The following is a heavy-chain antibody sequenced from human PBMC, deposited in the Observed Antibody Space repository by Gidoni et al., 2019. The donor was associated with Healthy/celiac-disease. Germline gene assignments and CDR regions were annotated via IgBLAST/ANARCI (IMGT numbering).Heavy chain of an antibody. CDR2: ISVSGGST. V-gene: IGHV3-23*01. CDR3: AKDYDSSGYYLGYFDY. D-gene: IGHD3-22*01. J-gene: IGHJ4*02. Sequence: EVQLLESGGGLVQPGGSLRLSCAASGFTFSSYAMSWVRQAPGKGLEWVSAISVSGGSTYYADSVKGRFTISRDNSKNTLYLQMNSLRAEDTAVYYCAKDYDSSGYYLGYFDYWGQGTLVTVSS. CDR1: GFTFSSYA.